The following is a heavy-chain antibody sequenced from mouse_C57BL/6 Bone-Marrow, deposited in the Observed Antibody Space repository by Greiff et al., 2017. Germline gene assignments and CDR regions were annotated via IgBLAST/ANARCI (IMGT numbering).Heavy chain of an antibody. Sequence: QVQLQQPGAELVKPGASVKLSCKASGYTFTSYWMHWVKQRPGQGLEWIGMIHPNSGSTKYNEKFKSKATLTVDKSSSTDYMQLSSLTSEVSAVYYCASISGYFDYWGQGTTLTVSS. V-gene: IGHV1-64*01. CDR3: ASISGYFDY. CDR1: GYTFTSYW. CDR2: IHPNSGST. J-gene: IGHJ2*01. D-gene: IGHD1-1*01.